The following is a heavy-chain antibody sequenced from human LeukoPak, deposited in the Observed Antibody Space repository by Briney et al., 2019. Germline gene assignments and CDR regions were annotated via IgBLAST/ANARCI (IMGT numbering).Heavy chain of an antibody. V-gene: IGHV3-21*06. CDR1: GFMFGNYG. D-gene: IGHD2-21*02. J-gene: IGHJ3*01. CDR2: IGPSGVIR. Sequence: PGGSLRLSCEGSGFMFGNYGLIWVRQAPGKGLDWLSFIGPSGVIRLYANSVKGRFTISRDNAENSVFLQMNSLRVEDTAVYYCARVSPMTDGAFDLWGQGVMVTVSS. CDR3: ARVSPMTDGAFDL.